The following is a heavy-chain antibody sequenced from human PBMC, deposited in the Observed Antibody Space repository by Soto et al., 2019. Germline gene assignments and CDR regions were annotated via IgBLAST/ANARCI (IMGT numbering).Heavy chain of an antibody. V-gene: IGHV4-59*01. J-gene: IGHJ4*02. CDR3: ARAQEWLVPYYFGY. CDR2: IYYTGST. Sequence: PSETLSLTCTVSGGSMTSYYWSWIRQPPGKGLEWIGNIYYTGSTNYNPSLESRVTISLDTSTNQFSLKLSSVTAADTAFYYCARAQEWLVPYYFGYWGQGALVTGSS. D-gene: IGHD6-19*01. CDR1: GGSMTSYY.